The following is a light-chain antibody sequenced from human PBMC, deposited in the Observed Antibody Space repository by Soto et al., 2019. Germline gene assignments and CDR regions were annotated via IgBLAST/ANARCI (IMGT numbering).Light chain of an antibody. J-gene: IGKJ5*01. CDR1: QDISNY. Sequence: DIQMTQSPSSLSASVGDRVTITCQASQDISNYLNWYQQKPGKAPKLLIYDASNLETGVPSRVSGSGSGTDFTITISSLQPEDIETYYCQQYDNFPYTFGQGTRLEIK. V-gene: IGKV1-33*01. CDR3: QQYDNFPYT. CDR2: DAS.